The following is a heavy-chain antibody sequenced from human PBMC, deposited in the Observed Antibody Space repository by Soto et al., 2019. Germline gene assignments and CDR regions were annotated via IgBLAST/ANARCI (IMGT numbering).Heavy chain of an antibody. J-gene: IGHJ6*03. V-gene: IGHV4-59*01. Sequence: QVQLQESGPGLVKPSETLSLTCTVSGGSISSYYWSWIRQPPGKGLEWIGYIYYSGSTNYNPSLKRRVTISVDTSKNQFSLKLSSVTAADTAVYYCARGAVVPAAIFYYYYYMDVWGKGTTVTVSS. CDR2: IYYSGST. D-gene: IGHD2-2*01. CDR1: GGSISSYY. CDR3: ARGAVVPAAIFYYYYYMDV.